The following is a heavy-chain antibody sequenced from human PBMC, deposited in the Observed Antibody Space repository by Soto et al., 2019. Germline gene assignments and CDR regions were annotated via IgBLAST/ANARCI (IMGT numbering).Heavy chain of an antibody. D-gene: IGHD5-12*01. CDR3: ARDPATIVATISIDP. V-gene: IGHV3-21*01. CDR1: GFTFSSYS. Sequence: GGSLRLSCAASGFTFSSYSMNWVRQAPGKGLEWVSSISSSSSYIYYADSVKGRFTISRDNAKNSLYLQMNSLRAEDTAVYYCARDPATIVATISIDPWGQGTLVTVSS. CDR2: ISSSSSYI. J-gene: IGHJ5*02.